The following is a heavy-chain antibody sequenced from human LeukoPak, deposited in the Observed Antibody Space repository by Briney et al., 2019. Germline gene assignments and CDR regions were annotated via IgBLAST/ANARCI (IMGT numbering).Heavy chain of an antibody. CDR3: ARSELLNESMVRGETYYYYGMDV. J-gene: IGHJ6*02. Sequence: GGSLRLSCAGSGFTFSRYAMSWVRQAPGKGLEWVSSISSSSSYIYYADSVKGRFTISRDNAKNSLYLQMNSLRAEDTAVYYCARSELLNESMVRGETYYYYGMDVWGQGTTVTVSS. CDR2: ISSSSSYI. CDR1: GFTFSRYA. V-gene: IGHV3-21*01. D-gene: IGHD3-10*01.